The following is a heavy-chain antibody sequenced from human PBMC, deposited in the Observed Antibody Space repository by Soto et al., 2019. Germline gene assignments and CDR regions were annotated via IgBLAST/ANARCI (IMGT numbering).Heavy chain of an antibody. D-gene: IGHD4-17*01. CDR1: GYQFTDYK. V-gene: IGHV1-2*04. CDR2: VDPNGGGS. J-gene: IGHJ4*01. CDR3: ATWVDYGDFEGFDF. Sequence: APVKVSRQNPGYQFTDYKLHWVRQAPGQGLEWMGWVDPNGGGSNSAQKFQGSVTMTWDTSITTAYLDLTRLTTNDTATYFCATWVDYGDFEGFDFWG.